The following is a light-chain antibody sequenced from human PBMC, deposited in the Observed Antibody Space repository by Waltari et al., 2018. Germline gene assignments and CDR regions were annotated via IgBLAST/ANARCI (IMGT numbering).Light chain of an antibody. V-gene: IGLV2-8*01. CDR2: EVA. J-gene: IGLJ1*01. Sequence: QSALTQPPSASGSPGQSVTISCTGTSSDVGGFSYVSWFQQHPGKAPKLIIYEVAKRPSGVPDRFSGSKSGITASLTVSVLQAEDEADYYCSSYGGYNNYVFGSGTKVTVL. CDR1: SSDVGGFSY. CDR3: SSYGGYNNYV.